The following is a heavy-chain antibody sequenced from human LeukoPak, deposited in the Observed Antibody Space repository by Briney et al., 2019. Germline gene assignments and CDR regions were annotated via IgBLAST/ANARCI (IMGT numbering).Heavy chain of an antibody. J-gene: IGHJ4*02. D-gene: IGHD1-26*01. CDR2: INLDGNDK. V-gene: IGHV3-7*01. CDR1: GFIFSSHW. Sequence: GGSLRLSCAASGFIFSSHWMSWVRQAPGKGLEWVANINLDGNDKNYVDSVKGRFTISRDNAKNSLYLQMNSLRAEDTARYYCVRSGSYFSKWGQGTLVTVSS. CDR3: VRSGSYFSK.